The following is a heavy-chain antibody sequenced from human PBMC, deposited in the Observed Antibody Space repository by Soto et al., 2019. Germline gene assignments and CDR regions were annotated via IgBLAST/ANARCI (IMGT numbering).Heavy chain of an antibody. Sequence: QLQLQESGPGLVKPSETLSLTCTVSGGSISSSTYYWGWIRQPPGKGLEWIGSIYYSGSTYYYASLNKRVTISVDPSKNQLSLKRSSVTAADTAVYYCANSYGDYVSYWGQGTLVTVSS. V-gene: IGHV4-39*01. J-gene: IGHJ4*02. CDR1: GGSISSSTYY. D-gene: IGHD4-17*01. CDR2: IYYSGST. CDR3: ANSYGDYVSY.